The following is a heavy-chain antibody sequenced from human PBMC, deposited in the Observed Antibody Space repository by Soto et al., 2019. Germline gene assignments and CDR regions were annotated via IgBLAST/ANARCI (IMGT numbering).Heavy chain of an antibody. Sequence: ASVKVYCKASGGTFSSYAISWVRQAPGQGLEWMGGIIPIFGTANYAQKFQGRVTITADESTSTAYMELGSLRSEDTAVYYCASSYSNGLRPYYYYGMDVWGQGTTVTVSS. D-gene: IGHD4-4*01. V-gene: IGHV1-69*13. J-gene: IGHJ6*02. CDR3: ASSYSNGLRPYYYYGMDV. CDR1: GGTFSSYA. CDR2: IIPIFGTA.